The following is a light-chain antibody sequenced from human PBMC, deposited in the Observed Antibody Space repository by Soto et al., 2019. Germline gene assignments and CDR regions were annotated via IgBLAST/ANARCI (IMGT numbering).Light chain of an antibody. J-gene: IGLJ2*01. CDR1: SSDVGGYTY. CDR2: EVN. V-gene: IGLV2-14*01. Sequence: QSVLTQPASVSGSPRQSITISCTGASSDVGGYTYVSWYQQHPGKAPKLIIYEVNNRPSGVSHRFSGSKSGNTASLTISGLQAEDEADYYCGSWDSRLSVVVFGGGTKLTVL. CDR3: GSWDSRLSVVV.